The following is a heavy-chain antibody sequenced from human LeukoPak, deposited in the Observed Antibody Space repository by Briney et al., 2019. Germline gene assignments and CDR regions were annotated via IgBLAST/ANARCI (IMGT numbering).Heavy chain of an antibody. Sequence: ASVKVSCKASGGTFISYAISWVRQAPGQGHEWMGRIIPIFGTANYAQKFQGRVTITTDESTSTAYMELSSLRSEDTAVYYCASSGDSSSWSAPFDYWGQGTLVTVSS. D-gene: IGHD6-13*01. J-gene: IGHJ4*02. CDR1: GGTFISYA. V-gene: IGHV1-69*05. CDR2: IIPIFGTA. CDR3: ASSGDSSSWSAPFDY.